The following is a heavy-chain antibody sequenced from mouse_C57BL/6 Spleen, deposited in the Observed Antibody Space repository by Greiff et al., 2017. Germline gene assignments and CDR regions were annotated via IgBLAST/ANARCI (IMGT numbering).Heavy chain of an antibody. Sequence: VQLQQSGAELVKPGASVKISCKASGYAFSSYWMNWVKQRPGKGLEWIGQIYPGDGDTNYNGKFKGKATLTADKSSSTAYMQLSSLTSEASAVYFCARDDYYGSSPYFDYWGQGTTLTVSS. CDR3: ARDDYYGSSPYFDY. D-gene: IGHD1-1*01. CDR1: GYAFSSYW. CDR2: IYPGDGDT. V-gene: IGHV1-80*01. J-gene: IGHJ2*01.